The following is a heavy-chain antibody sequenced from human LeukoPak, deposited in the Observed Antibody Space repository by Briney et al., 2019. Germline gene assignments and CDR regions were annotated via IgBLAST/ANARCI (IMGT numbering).Heavy chain of an antibody. D-gene: IGHD3-22*01. CDR2: ISYDGSNK. V-gene: IGHV3-30*18. CDR1: GFTFSSYG. CDR3: AKEGSITMIVVDLYYFDY. Sequence: GGSLRLSCAASGFTFSSYGMHWVRQAPGKGLEWVAVISYDGSNKYYADSVKGRFTISRDNSKNTLYLQMNSLRAEDTAVYYCAKEGSITMIVVDLYYFDYWGQGTLVTVSS. J-gene: IGHJ4*02.